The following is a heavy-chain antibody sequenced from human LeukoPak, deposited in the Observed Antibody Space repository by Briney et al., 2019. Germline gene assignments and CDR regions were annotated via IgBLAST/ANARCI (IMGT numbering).Heavy chain of an antibody. J-gene: IGHJ5*02. D-gene: IGHD6-13*01. CDR3: ARGRRYSSSWAKNWFDP. Sequence: PSETLSLTCAVYGGSFSGYYWSWIRQPPGKGLEWLGEINHSGSTNYNPSLKSRVTISVDTSKNQFSLKLSSVTAADTAVYYCARGRRYSSSWAKNWFDPWGQGTLVTVSS. CDR2: INHSGST. CDR1: GGSFSGYY. V-gene: IGHV4-34*01.